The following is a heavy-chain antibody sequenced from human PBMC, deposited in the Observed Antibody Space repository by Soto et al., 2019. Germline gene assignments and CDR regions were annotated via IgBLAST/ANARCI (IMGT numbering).Heavy chain of an antibody. CDR1: GGSISSSTYY. V-gene: IGHV4-39*01. D-gene: IGHD1-26*01. CDR2: IYYSGST. J-gene: IGHJ1*01. CDR3: ARQEGGSYYREYFQN. Sequence: SETLSLTCTVSGGSISSSTYYWGWIRQPPGKGLEWIGSIYYSGSTYYNPSLKSRVTISVDTSKNQFSLKLSPVTAADTAVYYCARQEGGSYYREYFQNWGQGTLVTVSS.